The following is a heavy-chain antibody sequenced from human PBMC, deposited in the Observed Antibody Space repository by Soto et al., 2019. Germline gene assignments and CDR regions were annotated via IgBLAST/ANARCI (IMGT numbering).Heavy chain of an antibody. V-gene: IGHV3-23*01. CDR2: ITAGGGTT. Sequence: EVQLLESGGGLVQPGGSLRLSCAASGFTFSNYVMSWVRQAPGKGLEWVSSITAGGGTTYFADSVKGRFTISRENSLNTLDLQLNSLRADDTAIYYCAKDRGQHDSSGYDSWGQGTLVTVSS. CDR3: AKDRGQHDSSGYDS. CDR1: GFTFSNYV. D-gene: IGHD3-22*01. J-gene: IGHJ4*02.